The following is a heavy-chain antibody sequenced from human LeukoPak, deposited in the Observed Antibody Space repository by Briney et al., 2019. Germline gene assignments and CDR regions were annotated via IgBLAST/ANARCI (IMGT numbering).Heavy chain of an antibody. V-gene: IGHV5-51*01. J-gene: IGHJ4*02. Sequence: GESLKISCKGSGYSFTSYWSGWVRQMPGKGLEWMGIIYPGDSDTRYSPSFQGQVTISADKSISTAYLQWSSLKASDTAMYYCARRRYYGSEYYYFDYWGQGTLVAVSS. D-gene: IGHD3-10*01. CDR1: GYSFTSYW. CDR3: ARRRYYGSEYYYFDY. CDR2: IYPGDSDT.